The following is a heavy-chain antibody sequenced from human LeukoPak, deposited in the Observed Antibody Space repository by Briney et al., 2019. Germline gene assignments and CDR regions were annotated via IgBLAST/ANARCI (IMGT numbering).Heavy chain of an antibody. CDR1: GFTFSNAW. D-gene: IGHD1-20*01. V-gene: IGHV3-23*01. CDR2: ISGSDGST. Sequence: PGGSLRLSCAASGFTFSNAWMSWVRQGPGKGLEWVSGISGSDGSTYDADSVKGRFTISRDNSKNTLSLQMNSLRAEDTAVYYCARGRHNWANDVFDIWSQGTMVTVSS. J-gene: IGHJ3*02. CDR3: ARGRHNWANDVFDI.